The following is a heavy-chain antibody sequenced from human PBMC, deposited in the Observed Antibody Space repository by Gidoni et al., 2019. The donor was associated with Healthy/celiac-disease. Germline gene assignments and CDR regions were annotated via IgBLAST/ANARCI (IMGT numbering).Heavy chain of an antibody. Sequence: QLQLHDAGPRLVKSSLTLSLTRTVARGSITSSSYYCGWSRQPPGKGLEWIGSLSYSGSTYYTPSLKIRVTISVDKSKNPFSLKLGSVTAADTDVYYCASAAGELELGDAFDIWGQGTMVTVSS. D-gene: IGHD1-26*01. CDR2: LSYSGST. J-gene: IGHJ3*02. V-gene: IGHV4-39*01. CDR3: ASAAGELELGDAFDI. CDR1: RGSITSSSYY.